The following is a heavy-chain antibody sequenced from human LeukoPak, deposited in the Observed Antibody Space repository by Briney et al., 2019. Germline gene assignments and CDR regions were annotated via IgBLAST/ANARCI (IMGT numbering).Heavy chain of an antibody. V-gene: IGHV4-59*01. CDR2: IYYSGST. Sequence: SETLSLTCTVSGGSISSYYWSWIWQPPGKGLEWIGYIYYSGSTNYNPSLKSRVTISVDTSKNQFSLKLSSVTAADTAVYYCARVPVDNWFDPWGQGTLVTVSS. CDR1: GGSISSYY. J-gene: IGHJ5*02. D-gene: IGHD2-2*01. CDR3: ARVPVDNWFDP.